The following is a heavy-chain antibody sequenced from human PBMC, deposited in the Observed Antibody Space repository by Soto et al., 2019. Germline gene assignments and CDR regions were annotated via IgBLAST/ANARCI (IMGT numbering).Heavy chain of an antibody. D-gene: IGHD3-3*01. J-gene: IGHJ6*02. CDR3: AQSXYDFWSGKKYYYYGMDV. CDR1: GGTFSSYA. V-gene: IGHV1-69*06. Sequence: EASVKVSCKASGGTFSSYAISWVRQAPGQGLEWMGGIIPIFGTANYAQKFQGRVTITADKSTSTAYMELSSLRSEDTAVYYCAQSXYDFWSGKKYYYYGMDVWGQGTTVTVSS. CDR2: IIPIFGTA.